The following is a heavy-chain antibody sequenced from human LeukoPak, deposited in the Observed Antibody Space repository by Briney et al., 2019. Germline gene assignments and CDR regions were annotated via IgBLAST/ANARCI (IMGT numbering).Heavy chain of an antibody. Sequence: GGSLRLSRAASGFTFSNYAMSWVRQAPGKGLEWVSCISGSGGGTYYVDSVEGRFTISRDNSKNTLYLQINSLRAEDTAVYYCARDLSGRYSIDAFDIWGQGTMVTVSS. V-gene: IGHV3-23*01. D-gene: IGHD3-10*01. CDR2: ISGSGGGT. CDR3: ARDLSGRYSIDAFDI. CDR1: GFTFSNYA. J-gene: IGHJ3*02.